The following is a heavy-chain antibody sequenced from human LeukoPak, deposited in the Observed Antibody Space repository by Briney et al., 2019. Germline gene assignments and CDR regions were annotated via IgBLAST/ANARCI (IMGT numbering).Heavy chain of an antibody. CDR3: ARGSGYYYNY. CDR1: GFTLSNSN. Sequence: GGSLRLSCAASGFTLSNSNMHWVRQAPGKGLEWVSYISSGSSTIYYAASVKGRFTISRDNAKSSLYLQMNSLSAEDTAVYYCARGSGYYYNYWGQGTLVTVAS. J-gene: IGHJ4*02. D-gene: IGHD3-22*01. V-gene: IGHV3-48*04. CDR2: ISSGSSTI.